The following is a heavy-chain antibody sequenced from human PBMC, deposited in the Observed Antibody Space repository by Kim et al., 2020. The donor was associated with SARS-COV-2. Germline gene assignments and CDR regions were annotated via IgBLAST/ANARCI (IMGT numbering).Heavy chain of an antibody. CDR2: DGRNK. Sequence: DGRNKYYAGSVKGRFTISRDNSKNTLYLQMNSLRAEDTAVYYCARDEQWLGLDYWGQGTLVTVSS. V-gene: IGHV3-33*01. J-gene: IGHJ4*02. D-gene: IGHD6-19*01. CDR3: ARDEQWLGLDY.